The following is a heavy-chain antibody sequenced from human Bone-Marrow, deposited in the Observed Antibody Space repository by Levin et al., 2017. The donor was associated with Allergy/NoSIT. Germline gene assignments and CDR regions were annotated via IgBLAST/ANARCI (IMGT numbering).Heavy chain of an antibody. CDR3: ARGHSSGGSCYLCFEFDY. CDR2: INPNSGDT. V-gene: IGHV1-2*02. Sequence: AGESLKISCKASGYTFTDFYIHWVRQAPGQGLEWMGWINPNSGDTHFVQTFQGRVAMTRDTSISTTYMELSRLRSDDTAVYYCARGHSSGGSCYLCFEFDYWGQGTQVTVSS. CDR1: GYTFTDFY. J-gene: IGHJ4*02. D-gene: IGHD2-15*01.